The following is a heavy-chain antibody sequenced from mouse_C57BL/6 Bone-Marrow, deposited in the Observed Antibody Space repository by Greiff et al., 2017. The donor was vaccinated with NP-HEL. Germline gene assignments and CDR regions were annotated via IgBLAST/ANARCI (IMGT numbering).Heavy chain of an antibody. CDR1: GFTFSDYY. Sequence: VQLVESGGGLVQPGGSLKLSCAASGFTFSDYYMYWVRQTPEKRLEWVAYISNGGGSTYYPDTVKGRFTISRDNAKNTLYLQMSRLKSEDTAMYYCASQDYYGSSSGYFDVWGTGTTVTVSS. CDR2: ISNGGGST. D-gene: IGHD1-1*01. J-gene: IGHJ1*03. V-gene: IGHV5-12*01. CDR3: ASQDYYGSSSGYFDV.